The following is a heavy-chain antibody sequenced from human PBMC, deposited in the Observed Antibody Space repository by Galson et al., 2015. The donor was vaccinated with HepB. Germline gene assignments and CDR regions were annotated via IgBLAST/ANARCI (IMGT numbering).Heavy chain of an antibody. J-gene: IGHJ6*02. CDR3: AKDLPAGILNPYYYYGMDV. V-gene: IGHV3-30*18. CDR2: TPYDGGKK. D-gene: IGHD6-19*01. Sequence: SLRLSCAASGFTFSSFGMHWVRQAPGKGLEWVAVTPYDGGKKYYADSVKGQFTISRDNSKNTLYLQMNSLRPEDSAVYYCAKDLPAGILNPYYYYGMDVWGQGTTVTVSS. CDR1: GFTFSSFG.